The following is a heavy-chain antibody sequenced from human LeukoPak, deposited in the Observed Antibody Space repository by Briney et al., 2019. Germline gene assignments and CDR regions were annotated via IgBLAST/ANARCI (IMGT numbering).Heavy chain of an antibody. Sequence: SETLSLTCTVSGGSFNDYYWGWIRQPPGKGLEWIGSIYYSGTTFYNPSLKNRVTISVDTSKSQFSLKLSSVTAADTAVYSCTRDRGHGSQDYWGQGTLVTVS. CDR2: IYYSGTT. CDR3: TRDRGHGSQDY. CDR1: GGSFNDYY. D-gene: IGHD1-26*01. V-gene: IGHV4-39*07. J-gene: IGHJ4*02.